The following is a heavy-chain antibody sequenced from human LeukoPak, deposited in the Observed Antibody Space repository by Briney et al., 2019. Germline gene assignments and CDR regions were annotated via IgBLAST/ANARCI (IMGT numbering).Heavy chain of an antibody. CDR3: ARRSRATNFDY. Sequence: PGGSLRLSSAAPGFTFSESWMSWVRQAPGKGLEWVANIKQEGSEKYSVDSMKGRFTISRDTTTNSLYLQRNSLRAEDTAVYYCARRSRATNFDYWGQGTLVTVSS. D-gene: IGHD5-12*01. CDR2: IKQEGSEK. CDR1: GFTFSESW. J-gene: IGHJ4*02. V-gene: IGHV3-7*05.